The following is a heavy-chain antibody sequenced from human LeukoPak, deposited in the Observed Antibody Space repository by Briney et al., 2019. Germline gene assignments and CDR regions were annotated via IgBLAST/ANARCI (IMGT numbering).Heavy chain of an antibody. CDR3: AKGRSDSYYDAFDI. D-gene: IGHD1-26*01. CDR1: GFTVSSNY. Sequence: GGSLRLSCAASGFTVSSNYMSWVRQAPGKGLEWVSVIYSGGSTYYAGSVKGRFTISRDNSKNTLNLQMNSLRAEDTAVYYCAKGRSDSYYDAFDIWGQGTMVAVSS. CDR2: IYSGGST. J-gene: IGHJ3*02. V-gene: IGHV3-66*01.